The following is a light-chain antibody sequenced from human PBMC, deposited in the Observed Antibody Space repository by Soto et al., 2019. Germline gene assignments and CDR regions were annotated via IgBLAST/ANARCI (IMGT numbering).Light chain of an antibody. CDR1: QGISSY. CDR2: AAS. Sequence: AIRMTQSPSSLSASTGDRVTITCRASQGISSYLAWYQQKPGKAPKLLIYAASTLQSGVPSRFSGSGSGTDFTLTITSLQPEDAATYYCQKYNSAPLTFGGGTKVDIK. V-gene: IGKV1-8*01. CDR3: QKYNSAPLT. J-gene: IGKJ4*01.